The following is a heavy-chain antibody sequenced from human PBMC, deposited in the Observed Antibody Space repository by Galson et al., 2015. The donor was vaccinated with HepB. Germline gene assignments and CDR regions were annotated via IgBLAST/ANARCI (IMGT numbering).Heavy chain of an antibody. V-gene: IGHV3-74*01. Sequence: SLRLSCAASGYVFRAYWAHWVRQVPGKGLVWVARINREGSPAKYADAVRGRFTISRDNTKDMMYLQMDSLRVDDTAIYFCTRGTADNFDTWGHGTLVSVSS. J-gene: IGHJ4*01. CDR1: GYVFRAYW. D-gene: IGHD5-24*01. CDR3: TRGTADNFDT. CDR2: INREGSPA.